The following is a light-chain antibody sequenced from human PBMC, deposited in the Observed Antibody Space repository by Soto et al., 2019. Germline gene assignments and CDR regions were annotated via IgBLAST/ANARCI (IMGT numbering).Light chain of an antibody. Sequence: EIVMTQSPTILSVSTGERATLSCRSSQSVSSNLAWYQQKPGQAPRLLIYDASSRATGIPDRFSGSGSGTDFTLTISRLEPEDFAVYYCQQYGSSPFTFGPGTKVDIK. J-gene: IGKJ3*01. CDR3: QQYGSSPFT. CDR2: DAS. CDR1: QSVSSN. V-gene: IGKV3-20*01.